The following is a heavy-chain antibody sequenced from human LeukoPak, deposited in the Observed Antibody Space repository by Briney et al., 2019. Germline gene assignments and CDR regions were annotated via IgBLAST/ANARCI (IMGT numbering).Heavy chain of an antibody. V-gene: IGHV4-31*03. Sequence: PSETLSLTCTVSGGSISSGGYYWSWIRQHPGKGLEWIGYIYYSGSTYYNPSLKSRVTISVDTSKNQFSLKLSSVTAADTAVYYCARIYDSSGYSLFHFDYWGQGTLVTVSS. CDR2: IYYSGST. CDR3: ARIYDSSGYSLFHFDY. J-gene: IGHJ4*02. CDR1: GGSISSGGYY. D-gene: IGHD3-22*01.